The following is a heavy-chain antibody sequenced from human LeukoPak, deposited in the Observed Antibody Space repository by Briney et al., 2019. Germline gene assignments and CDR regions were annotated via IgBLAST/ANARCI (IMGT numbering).Heavy chain of an antibody. D-gene: IGHD6-19*01. CDR1: GYTFTSYG. CDR2: ISAYNGNT. Sequence: VASVKVSFKASGYTFTSYGISWVRQAPGQGLAWMGWISAYNGNTNYAQKLQGRVTMTTDTSTSTAYMELRSLRSDDTAVYYCARARAAVAPTDAFDIWCQGTMVIVSS. J-gene: IGHJ3*02. CDR3: ARARAAVAPTDAFDI. V-gene: IGHV1-18*01.